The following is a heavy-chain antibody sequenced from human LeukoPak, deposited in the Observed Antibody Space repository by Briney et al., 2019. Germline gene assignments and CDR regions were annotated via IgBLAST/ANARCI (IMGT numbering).Heavy chain of an antibody. J-gene: IGHJ4*02. Sequence: ASVKVSCETSGYIFTSHKIHWVRQAPGHGLEWMAIIDPNGRTTYAQKDQGRVTLTRDTSTSTFYMELSSLRSEDTAVYYCARDRSAWSYSFDYWGQGTLVTVSS. CDR3: ARDRSAWSYSFDY. CDR2: IDPNGRT. V-gene: IGHV1-46*01. D-gene: IGHD6-19*01. CDR1: GYIFTSHK.